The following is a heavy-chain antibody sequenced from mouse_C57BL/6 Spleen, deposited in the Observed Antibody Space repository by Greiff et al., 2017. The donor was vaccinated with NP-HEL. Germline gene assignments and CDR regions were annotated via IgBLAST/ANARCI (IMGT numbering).Heavy chain of an antibody. J-gene: IGHJ2*01. V-gene: IGHV1-69*01. CDR3: ARGYYYGSEGAFDY. Sequence: VQLQQPGAELVMPGASVKLSCKASGYTFTSYWMHWVKQRPGQGLEWIGEIDPSDSYTNYNQKFKGKSTLTVDKSSSTAYMQLSSLTSEDSAVYYCARGYYYGSEGAFDYWGQGTTLTVSS. CDR2: IDPSDSYT. CDR1: GYTFTSYW. D-gene: IGHD1-1*01.